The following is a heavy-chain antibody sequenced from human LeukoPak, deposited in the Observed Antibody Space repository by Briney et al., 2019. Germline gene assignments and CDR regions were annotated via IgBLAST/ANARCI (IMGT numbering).Heavy chain of an antibody. CDR1: DGSFSGFY. CDR3: ARHMTVTYDAFDI. D-gene: IGHD3-22*01. CDR2: INHSGTT. Sequence: PSQTLSLTCAVYDGSFSGFYWTWIRQSPGKGLEWIGEINHSGTTYLNPSLKSRVSISVDTSKNQFSLKLSSVTAADTAVYHCARHMTVTYDAFDIWGQGTMVTVSS. J-gene: IGHJ3*02. V-gene: IGHV4-34*01.